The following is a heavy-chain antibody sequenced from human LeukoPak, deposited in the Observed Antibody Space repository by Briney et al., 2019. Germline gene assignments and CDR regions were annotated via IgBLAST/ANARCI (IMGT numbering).Heavy chain of an antibody. D-gene: IGHD2-2*01. V-gene: IGHV1-69*04. Sequence: SVKVSCKASGGTFSSYAISWVRQAPGQGLEWMGRIIPILGIANYAQKFQGRVTITADKSTSTAYMELSSLRSEDTAVYYCARLWGAYCSSTSCFDYWGQGTLVTVSS. CDR3: ARLWGAYCSSTSCFDY. CDR2: IIPILGIA. J-gene: IGHJ4*02. CDR1: GGTFSSYA.